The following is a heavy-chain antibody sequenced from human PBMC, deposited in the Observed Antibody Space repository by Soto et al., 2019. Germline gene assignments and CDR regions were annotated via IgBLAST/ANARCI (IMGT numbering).Heavy chain of an antibody. J-gene: IGHJ5*02. CDR2: IYYSGST. D-gene: IGHD2-15*01. V-gene: IGHV4-59*01. CDR1: GGSISSYY. CDR3: ARSMGLYCSGGSCYGGDWFDP. Sequence: QVQLQESGPGLVKPSETLSLTCTVSGGSISSYYWSWIRQPPGKGLEWIGYIYYSGSTNYNPSLQRRVTISVDTSKNQFSLKLSSVTAADTAVYYCARSMGLYCSGGSCYGGDWFDPWGQGTLVTVSS.